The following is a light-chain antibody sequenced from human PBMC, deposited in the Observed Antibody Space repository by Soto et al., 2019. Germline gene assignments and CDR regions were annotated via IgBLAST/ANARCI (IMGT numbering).Light chain of an antibody. V-gene: IGKV1-27*01. CDR2: SAS. CDR1: QGIGNS. Sequence: IQMTQSPSSLSASVGDRVIITCRASQGIGNSLAWYQQKAGRVPKLLMHSASTLLLGVPSRFSGSGSGTDFTLTISSLQPEDVATYYCQKYDSAPWTFGQGTKVEIK. J-gene: IGKJ1*01. CDR3: QKYDSAPWT.